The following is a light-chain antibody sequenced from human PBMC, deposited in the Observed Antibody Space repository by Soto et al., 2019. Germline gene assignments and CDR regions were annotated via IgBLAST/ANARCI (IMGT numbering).Light chain of an antibody. CDR2: SAA. J-gene: IGKJ1*01. V-gene: IGKV1-27*01. CDR3: QKYDSAPWT. Sequence: DIQMTQSPSSLSASVGDRVTITCRASQGISHHLAWYQQKPGKVPKLLIYSAAILQSGVPSRFSGSGSGTDFTLTISSRQREDVATYYCQKYDSAPWTFGQGTKVDVK. CDR1: QGISHH.